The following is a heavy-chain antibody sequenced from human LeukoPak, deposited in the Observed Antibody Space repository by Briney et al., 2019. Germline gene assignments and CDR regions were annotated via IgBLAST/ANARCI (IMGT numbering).Heavy chain of an antibody. CDR1: GFTFSTYC. V-gene: IGHV3-74*01. D-gene: IGHD6-19*01. J-gene: IGHJ3*02. Sequence: PGGSLRLSCAASGFTFSTYCMHWVRQAPGKGLVLVSLINGEGSRTNYADSVKGRFTISRDNAKNTVYLQMNSLRAEDTAVYYYAREANPGYSSGYDAFDIWGQGTMVTVSS. CDR3: AREANPGYSSGYDAFDI. CDR2: INGEGSRT.